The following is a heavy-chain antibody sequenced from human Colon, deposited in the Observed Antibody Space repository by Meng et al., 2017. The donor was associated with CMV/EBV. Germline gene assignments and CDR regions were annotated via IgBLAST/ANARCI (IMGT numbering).Heavy chain of an antibody. J-gene: IGHJ5*02. D-gene: IGHD5-18*01. Sequence: LAASSPGMSYASAPRSLLGPVAGVSISSDNWWMWVRQPPGKGLEWIGEIYHSGTTNYNPSLQSRVTISVDKSKNQVSLNLSSVTAADTAVYFCAKIPLGYSLSPLVGLDPWGQGTLVTVSS. CDR3: AKIPLGYSLSPLVGLDP. V-gene: IGHV4-4*02. CDR2: IYHSGTT. CDR1: GVSISSDNW.